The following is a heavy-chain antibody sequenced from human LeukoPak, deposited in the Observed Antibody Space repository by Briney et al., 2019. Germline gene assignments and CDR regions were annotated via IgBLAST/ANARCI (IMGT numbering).Heavy chain of an antibody. CDR2: IWYDGNNK. V-gene: IGHV3-33*08. CDR1: VFTSSNG. J-gene: IGHJ4*02. CDR3: AREMRGGFGELSFDY. D-gene: IGHD3-10*01. Sequence: GGPMSLCGAACVFTSSNGKQRGRPEAREGGEEGAVIWYDGNNKYYADSVKGRVTISRDNSKNTLYLQMNSLRAEGTAVYYCAREMRGGFGELSFDYWGQGTLVTVSS.